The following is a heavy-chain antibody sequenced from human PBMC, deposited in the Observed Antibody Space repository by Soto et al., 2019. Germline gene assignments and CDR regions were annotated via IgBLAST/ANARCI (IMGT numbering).Heavy chain of an antibody. CDR1: CGSISSYY. J-gene: IGHJ5*02. Sequence: SETLSLTCAVSCGSISSYYWSWIRQPPGKGLEWIGYIYYSGGTNYNPSLKSRVTISVDTSKNQFSLKLSSVTAADTAVYYCARSTMVRGGRFDPWGQGTLVTVSS. CDR2: IYYSGGT. CDR3: ARSTMVRGGRFDP. V-gene: IGHV4-59*08. D-gene: IGHD3-10*01.